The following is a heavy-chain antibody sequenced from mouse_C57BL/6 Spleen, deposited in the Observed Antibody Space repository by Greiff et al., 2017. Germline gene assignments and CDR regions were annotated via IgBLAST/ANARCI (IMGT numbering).Heavy chain of an antibody. CDR3: ASQSDGYYAMGY. CDR2: ISSGGSYT. Sequence: DVMLVESGGDLVKPGGSLKLSCAASGFTFSSYGMSWVRQTPDKRLEWVATISSGGSYTYYPDSVKGRFTISRDNAKNTLYLQMSSLKSEDTAMYYCASQSDGYYAMGYWGQGTSVTVSS. D-gene: IGHD1-3*01. CDR1: GFTFSSYG. V-gene: IGHV5-6*02. J-gene: IGHJ4*01.